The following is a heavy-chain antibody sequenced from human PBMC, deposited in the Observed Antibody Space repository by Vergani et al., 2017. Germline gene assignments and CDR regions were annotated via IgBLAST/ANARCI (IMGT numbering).Heavy chain of an antibody. J-gene: IGHJ4*02. Sequence: VQLVESGGGVVQPGRSLRLSCAASGFTFNQYGMHWVRQAPGKGLEWVSSISSSSSYIYYADSVKGRFTISRDNAKNSLYLKMNSLRAEDTAVYYCARDYDFWSGYYRGHFDYWGQGTLVTVSS. V-gene: IGHV3-21*01. CDR2: ISSSSSYI. D-gene: IGHD3-3*01. CDR1: GFTFNQYG. CDR3: ARDYDFWSGYYRGHFDY.